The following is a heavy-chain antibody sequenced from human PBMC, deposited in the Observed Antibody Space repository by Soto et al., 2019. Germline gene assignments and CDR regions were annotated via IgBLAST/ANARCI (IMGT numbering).Heavy chain of an antibody. Sequence: GGSLRLSCAAPVFTFGNYWMHWVRQAPGKGLVWVSRISDYGRINYADSVKDRFIISRDDARSELYLQLNDLRVEDTATYYCARGGLEPFDHWGQGALVTVSS. J-gene: IGHJ4*02. D-gene: IGHD1-1*01. V-gene: IGHV3-74*01. CDR1: VFTFGNYW. CDR2: ISDYGRI. CDR3: ARGGLEPFDH.